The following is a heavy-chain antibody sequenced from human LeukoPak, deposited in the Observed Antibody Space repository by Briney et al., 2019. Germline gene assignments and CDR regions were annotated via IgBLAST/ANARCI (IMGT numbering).Heavy chain of an antibody. CDR1: GGTFTSYA. D-gene: IGHD3-22*01. Sequence: GASVKVSCKASGGTFTSYAISWVRQAPGQGLEWMGIINPSGGSTSYAQKFQGRVTVTRDTSTSTVYMEMSSLRSEDTAVYYCARDAPGSYYDSSGYYPDYWGQGTLVTVSS. V-gene: IGHV1-46*01. CDR3: ARDAPGSYYDSSGYYPDY. J-gene: IGHJ4*02. CDR2: INPSGGST.